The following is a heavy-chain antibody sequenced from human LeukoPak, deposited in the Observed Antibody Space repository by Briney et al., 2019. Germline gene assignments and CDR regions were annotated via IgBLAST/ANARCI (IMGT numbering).Heavy chain of an antibody. D-gene: IGHD2/OR15-2a*01. CDR3: ARDCSPNSGPYDAFDI. CDR1: GFTFSSYS. Sequence: GGSLRLSCAASGFTFSSYSMNWVRQAPGKGLEWVSSISSSSYIYYADSVKGRFTISRDNAKNSLYLQMNSLRAEDTAVYYCARDCSPNSGPYDAFDIWGQGTMVTVSS. CDR2: ISSSSYI. J-gene: IGHJ3*02. V-gene: IGHV3-21*01.